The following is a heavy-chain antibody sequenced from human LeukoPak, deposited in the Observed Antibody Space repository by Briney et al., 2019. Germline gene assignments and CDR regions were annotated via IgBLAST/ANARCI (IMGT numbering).Heavy chain of an antibody. CDR3: AKEDYGASYFDY. CDR2: ISYDGSNK. J-gene: IGHJ4*02. Sequence: GRSLRLSCAASGFTFSSYGMHWVRQAPGKGLEWVAVISYDGSNKYYADSVKGRFTISRDNSKNTLYLQMNSLRAEGTAVYYCAKEDYGASYFDYWGQGTLVTVSS. V-gene: IGHV3-30*18. CDR1: GFTFSSYG. D-gene: IGHD4-17*01.